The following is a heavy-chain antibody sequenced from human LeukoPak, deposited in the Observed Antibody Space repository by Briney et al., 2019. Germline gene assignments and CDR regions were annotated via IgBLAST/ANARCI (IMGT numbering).Heavy chain of an antibody. J-gene: IGHJ3*02. Sequence: SETLSLPCAVYGGPYKGYYWSWIRQPPGKGLEWIGEINHSESTNYNPSLKSRVTITVETSKNQYFMKLSSVTAADTAVYNCASALARDHDAFDIWGQGTMVTVSS. V-gene: IGHV4-34*01. CDR1: GGPYKGYY. CDR3: ASALARDHDAFDI. CDR2: INHSEST. D-gene: IGHD6-13*01.